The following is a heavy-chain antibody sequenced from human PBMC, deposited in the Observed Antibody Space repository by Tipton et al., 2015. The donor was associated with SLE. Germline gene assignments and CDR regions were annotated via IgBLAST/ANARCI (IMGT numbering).Heavy chain of an antibody. CDR2: IYYSGST. V-gene: IGHV4-39*07. Sequence: LRLSCTVSGGSISSYYWSWIRQPPGKGLEWIGSIYYSGSTYYNPSLKSRVTISVDTSKNQFSLKLSSVTAADTAVYYCARDQRFMDAFDIWGQGTMVTVSS. CDR3: ARDQRFMDAFDI. D-gene: IGHD6-25*01. J-gene: IGHJ3*02. CDR1: GGSISSYY.